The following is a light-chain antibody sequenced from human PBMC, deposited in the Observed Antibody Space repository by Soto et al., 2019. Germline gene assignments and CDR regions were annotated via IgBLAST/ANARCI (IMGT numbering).Light chain of an antibody. V-gene: IGKV3-20*01. CDR3: QQYGGSPRT. CDR2: DAS. CDR1: QSLVHKDGNNY. Sequence: DIAGTQTPLSPPVALGQAASISCRSSQSLVHKDGNNYLAWYQQKPGQAPRLXXYDASSRATGIPDRFSGSGSGTDFTLTISRLETEDFAVYYCQQYGGSPRTFGQGTKVDIK. J-gene: IGKJ1*01.